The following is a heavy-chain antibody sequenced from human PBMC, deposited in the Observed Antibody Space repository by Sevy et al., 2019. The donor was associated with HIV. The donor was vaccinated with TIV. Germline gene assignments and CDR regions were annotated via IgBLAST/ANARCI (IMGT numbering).Heavy chain of an antibody. CDR2: IYYSGST. CDR1: GGSMNNYF. CDR3: ARESIGAVGDFDY. J-gene: IGHJ4*02. D-gene: IGHD6-13*01. V-gene: IGHV4-59*01. Sequence: SETLSLTCTVSGGSMNNYFWSWIRQPPGKGLEWIGYIYYSGSTNYNPSLKSRATISVDTSKNQLSLKLTSVTAAETAVYYCARESIGAVGDFDYWGQGTLVTVSS.